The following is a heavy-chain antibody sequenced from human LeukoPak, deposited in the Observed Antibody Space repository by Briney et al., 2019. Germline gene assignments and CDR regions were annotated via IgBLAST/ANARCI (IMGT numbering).Heavy chain of an antibody. D-gene: IGHD4-17*01. V-gene: IGHV4-4*07. CDR3: ARDPTTVTTIFDS. CDR1: GASISTSY. J-gene: IGHJ4*02. CDR2: IYPGESIYASENT. Sequence: SETLSLTCTVSGASISTSYWSWIRQPAGKGLEWIGRIYPGESIYASENTNYNPSLKSRVSMSGDTSKNQVSLKLRSVTAADTAVYYCARDPTTVTTIFDSWGQGTLVTVSS.